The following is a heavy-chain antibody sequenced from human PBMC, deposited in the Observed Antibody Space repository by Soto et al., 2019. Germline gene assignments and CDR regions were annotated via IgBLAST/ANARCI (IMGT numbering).Heavy chain of an antibody. D-gene: IGHD1-1*01. J-gene: IGHJ6*02. CDR1: GGTFSSYA. CDR3: ARGSVNWNPVYYYGMDV. Sequence: QVQLVQSGAEVKKPGSSVKVSCKASGGTFSSYAISWVRQAPGQGLEWMGGIIPIFGTANYAQKFQGRVTITADESTRTAYMELSSLRSEDTAVYYCARGSVNWNPVYYYGMDVWGQGTTVTVSS. CDR2: IIPIFGTA. V-gene: IGHV1-69*12.